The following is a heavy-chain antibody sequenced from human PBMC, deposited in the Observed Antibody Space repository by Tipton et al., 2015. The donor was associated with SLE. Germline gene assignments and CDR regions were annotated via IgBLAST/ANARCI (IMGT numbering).Heavy chain of an antibody. CDR1: GDSISSYY. V-gene: IGHV4-59*08. J-gene: IGHJ6*02. CDR2: IYYSGST. CDR3: ARHLWNSYGFYYYGMDV. Sequence: TLSLTCTVSGDSISSYYWSWIRQPPGKALEWIGYIYYSGSTNYNPSLKSRVTISVDTSKKQFSLKLSSVTAADTAVYYCARHLWNSYGFYYYGMDVWGQGTTVTVSS. D-gene: IGHD5-18*01.